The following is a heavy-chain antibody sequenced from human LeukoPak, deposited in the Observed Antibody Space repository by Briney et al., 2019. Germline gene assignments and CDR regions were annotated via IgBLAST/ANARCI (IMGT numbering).Heavy chain of an antibody. V-gene: IGHV1-18*01. D-gene: IGHD6-19*01. CDR3: ARYTPSYSSGWYPEN. Sequence: GASVKVSCKASGYTFSSYGISWVRQAPGQGLAWMGWISAYNGNTNYAQKLQGRVTMTTDTSTSTAYMELRSLRSDDTAVYYCARYTPSYSSGWYPENWGQGTLVTVSS. CDR2: ISAYNGNT. CDR1: GYTFSSYG. J-gene: IGHJ4*02.